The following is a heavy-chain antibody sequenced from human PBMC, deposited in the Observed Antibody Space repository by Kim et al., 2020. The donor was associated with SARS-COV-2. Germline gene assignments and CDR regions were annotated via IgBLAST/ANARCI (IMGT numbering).Heavy chain of an antibody. V-gene: IGHV1-46*01. CDR2: INPSGTYA. J-gene: IGHJ5*02. CDR3: ARDNSLSEASWWFDP. Sequence: ASVKVSCKASGFSFTSHYMHWVRQAPGQGLEWMAIINPSGTYATYAQKFQGRVTVTRDTSTNTDYMELSSLRSDDTAVYYCARDNSLSEASWWFDPWGQGTLVIVSS. CDR1: GFSFTSHY. D-gene: IGHD1-20*01.